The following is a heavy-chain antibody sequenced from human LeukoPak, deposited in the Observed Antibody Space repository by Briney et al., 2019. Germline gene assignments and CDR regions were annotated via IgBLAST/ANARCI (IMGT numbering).Heavy chain of an antibody. CDR3: ARVPGGLRYFDWLLGPFDY. J-gene: IGHJ4*02. CDR1: GGTFSSYA. V-gene: IGHV1-69*05. Sequence: SVKVSCKASGGTFSSYAISWVRQAPGQGLEWMGGIIPIFGTANYAQKFQGRVTITTDESTSTAYMELSSLRSEDTAVYYCARVPGGLRYFDWLLGPFDYWGQGTLVTVSS. CDR2: IIPIFGTA. D-gene: IGHD3-9*01.